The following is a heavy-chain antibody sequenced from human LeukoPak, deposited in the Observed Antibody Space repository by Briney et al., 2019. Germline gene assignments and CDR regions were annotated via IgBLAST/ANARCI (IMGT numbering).Heavy chain of an antibody. Sequence: PGGSLRLSCAASGFTFSYYGMHWVRQAPGKGLEWVAVIWYDGSNKYYAGSVKGRFTISRDNSKNTLYLQMNSLRAEDTAVYYCAGVENDSSGYTALGYWGQGTLVTVSS. V-gene: IGHV3-33*01. CDR3: AGVENDSSGYTALGY. CDR2: IWYDGSNK. CDR1: GFTFSYYG. J-gene: IGHJ4*02. D-gene: IGHD3-22*01.